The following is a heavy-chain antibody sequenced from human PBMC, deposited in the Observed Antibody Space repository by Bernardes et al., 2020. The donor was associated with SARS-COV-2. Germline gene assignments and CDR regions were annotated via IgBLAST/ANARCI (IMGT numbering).Heavy chain of an antibody. Sequence: SETLSLTCTVSGGSISSGGYYWSWIRQHPGKGLEWIGYTFYSGNTYYNPSLKSRVTISIDKSKNQFSLKLSSVTAADTAVYYCARAWGYSGYDSLVGPVDYWGQGTLVTVSS. CDR1: GGSISSGGYY. CDR3: ARAWGYSGYDSLVGPVDY. V-gene: IGHV4-31*03. D-gene: IGHD5-12*01. J-gene: IGHJ4*02. CDR2: TFYSGNT.